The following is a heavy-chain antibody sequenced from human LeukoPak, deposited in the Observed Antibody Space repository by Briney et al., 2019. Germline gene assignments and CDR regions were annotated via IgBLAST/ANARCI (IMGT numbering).Heavy chain of an antibody. V-gene: IGHV3-23*01. J-gene: IGHJ4*02. D-gene: IGHD6-19*01. Sequence: GGSLRLSCAAPGFTFSSYGITWVRQAPGKGLEWVSTISATGGSTYYADSVKGRFTISRDNSKDTLYLQMNSLRAEDTAVYYCAKGGYSSGWRNYFDYWGQGTLVTVSS. CDR1: GFTFSSYG. CDR2: ISATGGST. CDR3: AKGGYSSGWRNYFDY.